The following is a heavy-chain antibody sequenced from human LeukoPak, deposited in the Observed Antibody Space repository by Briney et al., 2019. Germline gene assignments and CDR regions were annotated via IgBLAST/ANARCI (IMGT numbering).Heavy chain of an antibody. D-gene: IGHD3/OR15-3a*01. CDR2: IKSRSDGGTA. CDR1: GFTFTDAW. J-gene: IGHJ4*02. Sequence: GGSLRLSCAASGFTFTDAWMTWIRQPPGKGLQWVGRIKSRSDGGTADYAAPVKGRFIISRDDSKDMVFLEMTSLRTEDTGVYYCTTVKKDYDFRAGTVDVTDYWGQGTLVTVSS. V-gene: IGHV3-15*01. CDR3: TTVKKDYDFRAGTVDVTDY.